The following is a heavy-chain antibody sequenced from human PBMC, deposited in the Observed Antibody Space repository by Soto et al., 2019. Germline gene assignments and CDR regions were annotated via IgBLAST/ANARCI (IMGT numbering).Heavy chain of an antibody. Sequence: ASVKVSCKASRYTFASYYMHWVRQAPGHGLEWMGIINPSGGSTSYAQKFQGRVTMTRDTSTSTVYMELSSLRSEDTAVYYCARDKGYSSSWYVGSVWFDPWGQGTLVTVSS. CDR3: ARDKGYSSSWYVGSVWFDP. CDR2: INPSGGST. J-gene: IGHJ5*02. V-gene: IGHV1-46*01. D-gene: IGHD6-13*01. CDR1: RYTFASYY.